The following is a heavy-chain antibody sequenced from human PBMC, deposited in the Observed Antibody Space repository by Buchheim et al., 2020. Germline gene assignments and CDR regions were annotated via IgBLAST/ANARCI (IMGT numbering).Heavy chain of an antibody. J-gene: IGHJ4*02. CDR3: ATVRHLAEPFDY. Sequence: QVQLVESGGGLVKPGGSLRLSCAASGFTFSDYYMSWIRQAPGKGLEWASYISSSSSYTTYAASVKGRFTISRDNAKNSLYLQMNSLRAEDTSLYYCATVRHLAEPFDYWGQGTL. CDR2: ISSSSSYT. D-gene: IGHD1-14*01. V-gene: IGHV3-11*06. CDR1: GFTFSDYY.